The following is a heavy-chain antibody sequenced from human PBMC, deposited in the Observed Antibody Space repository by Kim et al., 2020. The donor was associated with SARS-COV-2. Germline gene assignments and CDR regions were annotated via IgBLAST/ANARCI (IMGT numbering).Heavy chain of an antibody. CDR1: DDSITSYY. CDR2: IYYTGST. Sequence: SDTLSLICSVTDDSITSYYWSWIRQPPGKGLEWIGYIYYTGSTNCNPTLKSRVTMSADTSKNQLSLTLSAVTAADTAVYYCAREGSGFNSRVDAFHIWGQGTMITVSS. V-gene: IGHV4-59*12. CDR3: AREGSGFNSRVDAFHI. D-gene: IGHD5-12*01. J-gene: IGHJ3*02.